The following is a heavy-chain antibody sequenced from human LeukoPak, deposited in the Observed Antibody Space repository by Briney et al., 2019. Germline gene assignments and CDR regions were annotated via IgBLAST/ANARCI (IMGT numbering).Heavy chain of an antibody. V-gene: IGHV3-7*01. CDR2: IKQDGSEK. CDR1: GFTFSSYW. J-gene: IGHJ4*02. CDR3: ARDRIYYDSSGYSDY. D-gene: IGHD3-22*01. Sequence: GGSLRLXCAASGFTFSSYWMSWVRQAPGKGLEWVANIKQDGSEKYYVDSVEGRFTISRGNAKNSLYLQMNSLRAEDTAVYYCARDRIYYDSSGYSDYWGQGALVTVSS.